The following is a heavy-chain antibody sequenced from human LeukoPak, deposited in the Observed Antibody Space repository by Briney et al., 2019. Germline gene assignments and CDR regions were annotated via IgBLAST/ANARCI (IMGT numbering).Heavy chain of an antibody. J-gene: IGHJ4*02. CDR1: GGSISNYY. CDR2: IYTSGST. CDR3: ARATRMPDFDC. V-gene: IGHV4-4*07. Sequence: PSETLSLTCTVSGGSISNYYWNWIRQPAGKGLEWIGRIYTSGSTYYNPSLKSRVPMSVDTSKNHFSLKLTSVTAADTAMYYCARATRMPDFDCWGQGTLVTVSS. D-gene: IGHD2-2*01.